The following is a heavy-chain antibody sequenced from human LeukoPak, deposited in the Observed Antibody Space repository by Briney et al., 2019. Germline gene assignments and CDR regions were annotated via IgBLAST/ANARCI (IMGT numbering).Heavy chain of an antibody. D-gene: IGHD2-2*01. V-gene: IGHV3-21*01. J-gene: IGHJ4*02. CDR3: AKSVVPAATLPFDY. Sequence: PGGSLRLSCAASGFTFSSYSMNWVRQAPGKGLEWVSSISSSSSYIYYADSVKGRFTISRDNAKNSLYLHMNSLRAEDTAVYYCAKSVVPAATLPFDYWGQGTLVTVSS. CDR1: GFTFSSYS. CDR2: ISSSSSYI.